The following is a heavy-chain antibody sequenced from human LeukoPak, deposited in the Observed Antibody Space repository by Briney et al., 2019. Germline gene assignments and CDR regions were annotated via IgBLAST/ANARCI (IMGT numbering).Heavy chain of an antibody. CDR3: ARRLTQYDCFDP. V-gene: IGHV6-1*01. CDR1: GDSVSINSVT. Sequence: SQTLSLTFAISGDSVSINSVTWNWIRQSPSRGLEWLGRTYYRSTWYNDYAVSVRGRITVNPDTSKNQFSLHLNSVTPGDTAVYYCARRLTQYDCFDPWGQGILVTVSS. J-gene: IGHJ5*02. D-gene: IGHD2-2*01. CDR2: TYYRSTWYN.